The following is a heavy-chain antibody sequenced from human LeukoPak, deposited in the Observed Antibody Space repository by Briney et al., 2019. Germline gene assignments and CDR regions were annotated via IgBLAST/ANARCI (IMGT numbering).Heavy chain of an antibody. CDR1: GFTFDNYE. D-gene: IGHD2-21*01. CDR2: ISSSGSTI. Sequence: GGSLRLSCAAPGFTFDNYEMNWVRQAPGKGLEWVSYISSSGSTIYYADSVKGRFTISRDNVKNSLYLQMNNLRVEDTAVYYCAREALLFKFDYWGQGTLVTVSS. J-gene: IGHJ4*02. CDR3: AREALLFKFDY. V-gene: IGHV3-48*03.